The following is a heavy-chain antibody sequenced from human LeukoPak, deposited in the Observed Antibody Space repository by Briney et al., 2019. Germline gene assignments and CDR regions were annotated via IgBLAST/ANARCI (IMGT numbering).Heavy chain of an antibody. CDR2: IAQDGSEK. J-gene: IGHJ5*02. Sequence: GGSLRLSCAASGFTFSTYSMSWVRQAPGKGLEWVANIAQDGSEKYYVDSVKGRFTISRDNAQNSLHLQMNSLTAEDTAVYYCAKSFAARDYYFDPWGQGTLVTVSS. CDR1: GFTFSTYS. CDR3: AKSFAARDYYFDP. V-gene: IGHV3-7*05. D-gene: IGHD6-6*01.